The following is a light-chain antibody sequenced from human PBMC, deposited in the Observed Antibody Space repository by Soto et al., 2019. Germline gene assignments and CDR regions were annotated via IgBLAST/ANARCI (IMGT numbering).Light chain of an antibody. V-gene: IGKV3-11*01. CDR1: QNVSTY. CDR2: DAS. Sequence: EIVLTQSPATLSLSPGERVTLSCRASQNVSTYLAWYQQKPGQAPRLLIYDASDRATGIPTRFSGSGSGTYFTLTISSPEPEDSAVYYCQQRTNWLTFGPETKVDIK. CDR3: QQRTNWLT. J-gene: IGKJ3*01.